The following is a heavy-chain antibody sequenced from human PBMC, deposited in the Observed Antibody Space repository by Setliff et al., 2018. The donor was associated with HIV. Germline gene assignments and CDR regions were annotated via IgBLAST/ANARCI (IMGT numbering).Heavy chain of an antibody. J-gene: IGHJ5*02. CDR3: ARGGASSKYLDP. V-gene: IGHV4-59*01. D-gene: IGHD2-15*01. Sequence: SETLSLTCTVSGGSISPYYWSWIRQPPGKGLEWIAWISDRGTTNYNPSLKSRVTLSVDTSKNQFSLSLTSVTGAATAVYYCARGGASSKYLDPWGQGTLVTVSS. CDR2: ISDRGTT. CDR1: GGSISPYY.